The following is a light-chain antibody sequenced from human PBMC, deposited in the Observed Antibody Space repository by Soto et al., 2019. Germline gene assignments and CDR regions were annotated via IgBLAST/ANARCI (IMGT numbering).Light chain of an antibody. J-gene: IGKJ5*01. CDR1: QDIRTW. V-gene: IGKV1-12*01. CDR2: GAS. CDR3: QHANSFPIT. Sequence: DIQMTQSPSSVSASVGDRVTITCRASQDIRTWLAWYQQKPGKAPKILIYGASSLQSGVPSRFSGSRSGTYFTLTISSLQPEDFATYYCQHANSFPITFGQGTRLEMK.